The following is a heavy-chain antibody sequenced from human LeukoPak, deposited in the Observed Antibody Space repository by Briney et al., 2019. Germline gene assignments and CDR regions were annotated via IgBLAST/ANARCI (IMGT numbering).Heavy chain of an antibody. V-gene: IGHV1-69*13. CDR1: GYTFTSYY. Sequence: GASVKVSCKASGYTFTSYYMYWVRQAPGQGLEWMGGIIPIFGTANYAQKFQGRVTITADESTSTAYMELSSLRSEDTAVYYCARDKGGYSGYEIIWGQGTLVTVSS. CDR2: IIPIFGTA. CDR3: ARDKGGYSGYEII. D-gene: IGHD5-12*01. J-gene: IGHJ4*02.